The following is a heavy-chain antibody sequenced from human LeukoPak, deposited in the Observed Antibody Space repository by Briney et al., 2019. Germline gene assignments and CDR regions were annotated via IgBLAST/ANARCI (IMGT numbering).Heavy chain of an antibody. V-gene: IGHV3-20*04. D-gene: IGHD6-13*01. CDR3: ARATEGYSSSLPGY. CDR1: GFTFSTYA. Sequence: GGSLRLSCAASGFTFSTYAMSWVRQAPGKGLEWVSGINWNGGSTGYADSVKGRFTISRDNAKNSLYLQMNSLRAEDTALYYCARATEGYSSSLPGYWGQGTLVTVSS. CDR2: INWNGGST. J-gene: IGHJ4*02.